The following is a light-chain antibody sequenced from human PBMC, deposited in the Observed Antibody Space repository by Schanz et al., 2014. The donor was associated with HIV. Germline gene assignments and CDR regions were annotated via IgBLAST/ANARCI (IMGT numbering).Light chain of an antibody. CDR2: GAS. CDR3: HQYGNSPRT. J-gene: IGKJ1*01. V-gene: IGKV3-20*01. CDR1: QSISRNY. Sequence: EIVLTQSPGTLSLSPGERATLFCRASQSISRNYLAWFQQKPGQAPRLLIFGASIRTTGIPDRFSGSGSGTDFTITITRLEPEDFAVYYCHQYGNSPRTFGQGTKVEIK.